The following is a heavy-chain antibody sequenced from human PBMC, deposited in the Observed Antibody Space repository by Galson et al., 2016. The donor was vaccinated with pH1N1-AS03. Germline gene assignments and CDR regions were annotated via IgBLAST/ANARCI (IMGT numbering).Heavy chain of an antibody. CDR1: GNTLTELS. CDR3: VTTAYAFGLGSVDAFDV. D-gene: IGHD3-16*01. V-gene: IGHV1-24*01. J-gene: IGHJ3*01. Sequence: SVKVSCKVSGNTLTELSIQWVRQAPGEGLDWMGGFDPDNTETVYAQKFQGRVTMTEDPSTDTAYMELSTLRSGDTAKYYCVTTAYAFGLGSVDAFDVWGQGTKVTVSS. CDR2: FDPDNTET.